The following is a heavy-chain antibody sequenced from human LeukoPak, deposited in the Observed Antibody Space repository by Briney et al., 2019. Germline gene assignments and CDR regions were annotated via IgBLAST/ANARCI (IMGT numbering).Heavy chain of an antibody. V-gene: IGHV3-7*01. CDR3: AREFVLRYFEGYMDV. CDR1: GFTFSSYW. CDR2: IKQDGSEK. Sequence: GGSLRLSCAASGFTFSSYWMSWVRQAPGKGLEWVANIKQDGSEKYYVDSVKGRFTISRDNAKNSLYLQMNSLRAEDTAVYYCAREFVLRYFEGYMDVWGKGTTVTVSS. J-gene: IGHJ6*03. D-gene: IGHD3-9*01.